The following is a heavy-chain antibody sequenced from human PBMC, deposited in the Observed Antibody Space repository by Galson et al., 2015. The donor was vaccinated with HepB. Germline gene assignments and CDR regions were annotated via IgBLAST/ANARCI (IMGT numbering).Heavy chain of an antibody. CDR1: GFTFSNHD. D-gene: IGHD5-18*01. J-gene: IGHJ4*02. CDR2: ISARGGNT. Sequence: SLRLSCAGSGFTFSNHDTRWVRQAPGKGLEWVSAISARGGNTYNADSVKGRFTISRDNPKNTLYLQMNSLRADDTAVYYCSFWSGYSFLTFWGQGTLVPVSS. CDR3: SFWSGYSFLTF. V-gene: IGHV3-23*01.